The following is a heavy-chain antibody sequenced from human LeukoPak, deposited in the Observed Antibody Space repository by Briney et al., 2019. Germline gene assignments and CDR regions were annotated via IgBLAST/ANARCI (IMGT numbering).Heavy chain of an antibody. CDR3: ARVRIGQQLDKYYYYAMDV. CDR2: INPNSGGT. CDR1: GYTFTDYY. J-gene: IGHJ6*02. D-gene: IGHD6-13*01. V-gene: IGHV1-2*02. Sequence: GASVKVSCKASGYTFTDYYMHWVRQAPGQGLEWMGWINPNSGGTNYAQKFQGRVTMTTDTSISTAYMEVSRLRSDGTAVYYCARVRIGQQLDKYYYYAMDVWGQGTTVTVSS.